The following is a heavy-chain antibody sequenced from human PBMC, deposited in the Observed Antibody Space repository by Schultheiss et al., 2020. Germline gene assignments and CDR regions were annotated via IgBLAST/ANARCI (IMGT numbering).Heavy chain of an antibody. D-gene: IGHD6-6*01. CDR1: GGSFSGYY. Sequence: SQTLSLTCAVYGGSFSGYYWSWIRQPPGKGLEWIGEINHSGSTNYNPSLKSRVTISVDTSKNQFSLKLSSVTAADTAVYYCARVGAAARRKDYFDYWGQGTLVTVSS. CDR2: INHSGST. CDR3: ARVGAAARRKDYFDY. V-gene: IGHV4-34*01. J-gene: IGHJ4*02.